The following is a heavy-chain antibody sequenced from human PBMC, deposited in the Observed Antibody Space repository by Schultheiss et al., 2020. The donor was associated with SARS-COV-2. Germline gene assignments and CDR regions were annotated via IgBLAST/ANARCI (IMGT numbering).Heavy chain of an antibody. CDR2: ISAYNGNT. CDR3: ARGRIVVVVAATPWSNDAFDI. Sequence: ASVKVSCKASGGTFSSYAISWVRQAPGQGLEWMGWISAYNGNTNYAQKLQGRVTMTTDTSTSTAYMELRSLRSDDTAVYYCARGRIVVVVAATPWSNDAFDIWGQGTMVTVSS. V-gene: IGHV1-18*01. D-gene: IGHD2-15*01. CDR1: GGTFSSYA. J-gene: IGHJ3*02.